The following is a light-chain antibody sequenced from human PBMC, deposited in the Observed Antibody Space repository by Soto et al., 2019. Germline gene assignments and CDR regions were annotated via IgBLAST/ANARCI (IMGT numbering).Light chain of an antibody. CDR2: DAS. CDR1: QSVNSY. Sequence: EIVLTQSPATLSLSPGERATLSCRASQSVNSYIAWYQQKPGQAPRLLIYDASNRATGIPARFSGSGSGTDFPLTISSLEPEDFAVYYCQQRSNWPPLTFGEGTKVEIK. CDR3: QQRSNWPPLT. J-gene: IGKJ4*01. V-gene: IGKV3-11*01.